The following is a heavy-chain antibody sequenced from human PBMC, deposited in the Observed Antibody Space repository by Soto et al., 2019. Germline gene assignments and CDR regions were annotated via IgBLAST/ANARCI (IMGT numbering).Heavy chain of an antibody. Sequence: PGGSLRLSCAASGFTVSSNYMSWVRQAPGKGLEWVSVIYSGGSTYYADSVKGRFTISRDNSKNTLYLQMNSLRAEDTAVYYCARDSINSRSGIAAAGTPNYYYYGMDVWGQGTTVTVSS. J-gene: IGHJ6*02. V-gene: IGHV3-53*01. CDR2: IYSGGST. CDR1: GFTVSSNY. CDR3: ARDSINSRSGIAAAGTPNYYYYGMDV. D-gene: IGHD6-13*01.